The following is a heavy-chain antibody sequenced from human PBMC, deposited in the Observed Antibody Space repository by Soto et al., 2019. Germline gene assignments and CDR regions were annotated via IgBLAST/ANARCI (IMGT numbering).Heavy chain of an antibody. Sequence: QITLKESGPTLAKPTQTLTLTCTFSGFSLTTRGVGVGWIRQPPGKALECLALIYWDDDKRYSPSLQSRRSITKDTSKNQVVLTMTNVDPVDTATYYRAHIPNYHQYDWSDPWGQGTLVSVSS. CDR3: AHIPNYHQYDWSDP. V-gene: IGHV2-5*02. D-gene: IGHD3-10*01. CDR1: GFSLTTRGVG. CDR2: IYWDDDK. J-gene: IGHJ5*02.